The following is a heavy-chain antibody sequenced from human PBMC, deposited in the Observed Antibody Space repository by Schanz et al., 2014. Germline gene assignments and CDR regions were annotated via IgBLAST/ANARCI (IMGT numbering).Heavy chain of an antibody. V-gene: IGHV1-8*01. CDR3: TKGRTFGR. CDR1: GGTFSSST. D-gene: IGHD3-16*01. Sequence: QVQLVQSGAEVKKPGSSVKVSCKASGGTFSSSTLTWVRQAPGQGLEWMGWMSSKTGNTGYAQRFQGRVTMTRNTSITTAYLELSSLRSGDTAVYYCTKGRTFGRWGQGTLVTVSS. CDR2: MSSKTGNT. J-gene: IGHJ4*02.